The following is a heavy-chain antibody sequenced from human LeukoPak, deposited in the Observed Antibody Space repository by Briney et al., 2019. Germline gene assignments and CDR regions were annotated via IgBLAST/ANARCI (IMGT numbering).Heavy chain of an antibody. CDR2: INHSGST. CDR1: GGSFSGYY. V-gene: IGHV4-34*01. CDR3: ARGAGYSSSWYNY. Sequence: SETLSLTCAVYGGSFSGYYWRWLRQPPGKGLEWVGEINHSGSTNYNPSLKSRVTISVDTSKNQFSLKLSSVTAADTAVYYCARGAGYSSSWYNYWGQGTLVTVSS. J-gene: IGHJ4*02. D-gene: IGHD6-13*01.